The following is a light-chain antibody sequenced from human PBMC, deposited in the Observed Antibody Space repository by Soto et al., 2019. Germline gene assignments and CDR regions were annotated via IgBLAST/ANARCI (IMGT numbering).Light chain of an antibody. Sequence: EIVLTQSKGTLSFSPGEGATLSCRASQSVSSSYLAWYQQKPGQAPRLLIYGASSRATGIPDRFSGSGSGTDFTLTISRLEPEDFAVYYCQQYGSSPWTFGQGTKVDIK. CDR2: GAS. CDR1: QSVSSSY. J-gene: IGKJ1*01. CDR3: QQYGSSPWT. V-gene: IGKV3-20*01.